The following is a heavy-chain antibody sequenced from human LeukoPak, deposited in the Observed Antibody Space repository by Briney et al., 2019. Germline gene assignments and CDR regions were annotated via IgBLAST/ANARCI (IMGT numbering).Heavy chain of an antibody. V-gene: IGHV3-30*02. CDR1: GFTFSSSG. D-gene: IGHD1-26*01. CDR3: AKETRGSYSDY. CDR2: DGTSK. Sequence: GGSLRLSXAASGFTFSSSGMHWVRQAPGKGLEWVAFDGTSKYYAYSVKGRFTISRDNSKNTVYLQMNSLRAEDTAVYYCAKETRGSYSDYWGQGTLVTVSS. J-gene: IGHJ4*02.